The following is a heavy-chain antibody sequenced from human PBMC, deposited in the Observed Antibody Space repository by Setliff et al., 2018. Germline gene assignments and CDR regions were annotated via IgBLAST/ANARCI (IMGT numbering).Heavy chain of an antibody. CDR1: GYTFTDYY. J-gene: IGHJ3*02. D-gene: IGHD6-19*01. V-gene: IGHV1-69-2*01. CDR2: VDPEDGET. CDR3: ATEGHSSGWYSSTFDI. Sequence: ASVKVSCKVSGYTFTDYYMHWVQQAPGKGLEWMGLVDPEDGETIYAERFQGRVTITADTSTDTAYMELSSLRSEDTAVYYCATEGHSSGWYSSTFDIWGQGTMVTVSS.